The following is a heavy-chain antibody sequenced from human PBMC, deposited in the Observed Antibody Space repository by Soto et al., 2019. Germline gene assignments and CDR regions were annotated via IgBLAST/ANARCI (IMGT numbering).Heavy chain of an antibody. D-gene: IGHD6-19*01. CDR2: ISGSSSGT. CDR1: GFNFVAYA. Sequence: LRLSFEASGFNFVAYAMSWVRQAPGKGLEWVSGISGSSSGTYYTDSVKGRFTISRDNSKNTVYLQMNSLRGEDTAVYYCAKDRSENFWVYYYAMDVWGQGTAVTVSS. V-gene: IGHV3-23*01. CDR3: AKDRSENFWVYYYAMDV. J-gene: IGHJ6*02.